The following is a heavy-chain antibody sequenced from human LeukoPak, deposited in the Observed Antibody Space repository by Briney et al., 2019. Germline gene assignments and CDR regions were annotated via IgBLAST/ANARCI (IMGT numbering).Heavy chain of an antibody. CDR2: IRYDGSNK. J-gene: IGHJ4*02. CDR1: GFTFDDYD. CDR3: AKDSRFQWLVPNYFDH. D-gene: IGHD6-19*01. V-gene: IGHV3-30*02. Sequence: GGSLRLSCAASGFTFDDYDMHWVRQAPGKGLEWVAFIRYDGSNKYYADSVKGRFTISRDNSKNTLYLQMNSLRAEDTAVYYCAKDSRFQWLVPNYFDHWGQGTLVTVSS.